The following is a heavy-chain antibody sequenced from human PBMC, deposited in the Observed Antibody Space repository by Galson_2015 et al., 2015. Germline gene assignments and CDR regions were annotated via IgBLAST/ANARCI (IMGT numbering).Heavy chain of an antibody. V-gene: IGHV3-48*01. Sequence: SLRLSCAASGFTFSSYSINWVRQAPGKGLEWVSYISDSSRSIYYADSVRGRFTISRDNAKNSLYLQMNSLRAEDTAVYYCARGPYGDYIDAFGVWGQGTMVTVSS. CDR2: ISDSSRSI. CDR3: ARGPYGDYIDAFGV. J-gene: IGHJ3*01. D-gene: IGHD4-17*01. CDR1: GFTFSSYS.